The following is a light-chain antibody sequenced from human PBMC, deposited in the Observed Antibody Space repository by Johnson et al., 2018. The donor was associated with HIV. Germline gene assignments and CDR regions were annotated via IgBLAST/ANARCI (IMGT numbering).Light chain of an antibody. J-gene: IGLJ1*01. Sequence: QSVLTQPPSVSAAPGQKVTISCSGSTSNIGNNYVSWYQHLPGTAPKLLICENNKRPSGIPDRFSGSKSGTSATLGITGLPTGDEADYYCGTWDSSLSSHYVFGTGTKITVL. V-gene: IGLV1-51*02. CDR2: ENN. CDR3: GTWDSSLSSHYV. CDR1: TSNIGNNY.